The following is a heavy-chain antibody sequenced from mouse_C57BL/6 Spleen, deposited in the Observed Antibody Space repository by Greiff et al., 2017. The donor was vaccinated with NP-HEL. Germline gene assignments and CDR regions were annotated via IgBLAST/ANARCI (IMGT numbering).Heavy chain of an antibody. CDR3: ARGELRPSWFAY. D-gene: IGHD3-2*02. CDR1: GYAFTNYL. CDR2: INPGSGGT. V-gene: IGHV1-54*01. J-gene: IGHJ3*01. Sequence: QVQLKQSGAELVRPGTSVKVSCKASGYAFTNYLIEWVKQRPGQGLEWIGVINPGSGGTNYNEKFKGKATLTADKSSSTAYMQLSSLTSEDSAVYFCARGELRPSWFAYWGQGTLVTVSA.